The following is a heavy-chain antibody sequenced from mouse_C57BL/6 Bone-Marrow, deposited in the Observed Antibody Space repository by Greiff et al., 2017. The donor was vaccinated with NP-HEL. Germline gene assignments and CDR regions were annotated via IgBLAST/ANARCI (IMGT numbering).Heavy chain of an antibody. J-gene: IGHJ2*01. D-gene: IGHD2-5*01. CDR1: GYTFTSYG. V-gene: IGHV1-81*01. Sequence: VMLVESGAELARPGASVKLSCKASGYTFTSYGISWVKQRTGQGLEWIGEIYPRSGNTYYNEKFKGKATLTADKSSSTAYMELRSLTSEDSAVYFCAIYYSNPPFDYWGQGTTLTVSS. CDR2: IYPRSGNT. CDR3: AIYYSNPPFDY.